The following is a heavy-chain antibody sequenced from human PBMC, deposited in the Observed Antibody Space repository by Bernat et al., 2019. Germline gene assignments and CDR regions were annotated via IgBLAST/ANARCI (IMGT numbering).Heavy chain of an antibody. CDR2: ISYDGSNK. CDR1: GFTFSSYG. V-gene: IGHV3-30*18. J-gene: IGHJ5*02. D-gene: IGHD6-13*01. Sequence: QVQLVESGGGVVQPGRSLRLSCAASGFTFSSYGMHWVRQAPGKGLEWVAVISYDGSNKYYADSLKGRFTISRDNSKNTLYLQMNSLRAEDTAVDYCAKGSRSRPNWFDPWGQGTLVTVSS. CDR3: AKGSRSRPNWFDP.